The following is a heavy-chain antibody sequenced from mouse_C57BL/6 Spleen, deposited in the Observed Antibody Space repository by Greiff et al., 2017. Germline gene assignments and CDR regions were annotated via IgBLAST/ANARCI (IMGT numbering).Heavy chain of an antibody. V-gene: IGHV5-17*01. CDR1: GFTFSDYG. Sequence: EVQLVESGGGLVKPGGSLKLSCAASGFTFSDYGMHWVRQAPEKGLEWVAYISSGSSTIYYADTVKGRFTISRDNAKNTLFLQMTSLRSEDTAMYYCARPSLRRGYAMDYWGQGTSVTVSS. D-gene: IGHD1-2*01. CDR3: ARPSLRRGYAMDY. CDR2: ISSGSSTI. J-gene: IGHJ4*01.